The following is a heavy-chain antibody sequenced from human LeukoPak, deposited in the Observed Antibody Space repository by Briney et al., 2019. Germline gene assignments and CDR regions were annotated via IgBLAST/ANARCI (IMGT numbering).Heavy chain of an antibody. J-gene: IGHJ5*02. V-gene: IGHV3-20*04. CDR3: ARVKTGYSSGWYSGWFDP. D-gene: IGHD6-19*01. Sequence: PGGSLRLSCAASGFTFDDYGMSWVRQAPGKGLEWVSGINWNGGSTGYADSVKGRFTISRDNAKNSLYLQMNSLRAEDTALYYCARVKTGYSSGWYSGWFDPWGQGTLVTVSS. CDR2: INWNGGST. CDR1: GFTFDDYG.